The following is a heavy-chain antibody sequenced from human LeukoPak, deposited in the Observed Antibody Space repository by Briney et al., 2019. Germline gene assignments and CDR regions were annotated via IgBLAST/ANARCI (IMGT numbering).Heavy chain of an antibody. D-gene: IGHD5-12*01. CDR1: GGYISSYY. V-gene: IGHV4-59*01. CDR2: IYYTGST. CDR3: ARVVYSGYDFRGAMDV. J-gene: IGHJ6*03. Sequence: PSETLSLTCSVSGGYISSYYWSWIRQPPGKGLEWIGYIYYTGSTNHNPSLKSRVTISVDTSKNQFSLKLSSVTAADTAVYYCARVVYSGYDFRGAMDVWGKGTTVTVSS.